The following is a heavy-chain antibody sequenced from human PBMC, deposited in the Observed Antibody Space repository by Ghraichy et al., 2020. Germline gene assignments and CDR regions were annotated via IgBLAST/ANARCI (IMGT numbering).Heavy chain of an antibody. D-gene: IGHD3-10*01. J-gene: IGHJ3*02. CDR1: GGSVSRGGYY. Sequence: SETLSLTCTVSGGSVSRGGYYWTWIRHHPGKGLDYLGYIYDSGVTKYNPSLKSRVSISMDTSKNQISLRLSSVTAADTAFYYCARDFRPPSGAFDIWGHGTFVSVSS. CDR3: ARDFRPPSGAFDI. V-gene: IGHV4-31*03. CDR2: IYDSGVT.